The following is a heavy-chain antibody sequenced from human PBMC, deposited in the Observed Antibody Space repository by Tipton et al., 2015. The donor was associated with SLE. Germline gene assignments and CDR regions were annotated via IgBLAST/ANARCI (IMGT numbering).Heavy chain of an antibody. Sequence: GFLRLSCAASGFTFSYYWMHWVRQAPGKGLVWVSRINSDGSSTSYADSVKGRFTISRDNSKNTLYLQMNSLRAEDTAVYYCARGGGRWELPPTNWFDPWGQGTLVTVSS. D-gene: IGHD1-26*01. V-gene: IGHV3-74*01. CDR2: INSDGSST. CDR1: GFTFSYYW. J-gene: IGHJ5*02. CDR3: ARGGGRWELPPTNWFDP.